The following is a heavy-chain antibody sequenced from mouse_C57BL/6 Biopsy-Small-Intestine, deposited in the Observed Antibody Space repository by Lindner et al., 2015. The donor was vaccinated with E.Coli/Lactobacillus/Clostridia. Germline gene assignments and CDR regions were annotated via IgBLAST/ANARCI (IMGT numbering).Heavy chain of an antibody. CDR1: YTFTDYYI. CDR3: KVTYHGTGLGRRDWFDP. Sequence: SVKVSCKVSGYTFTDYYIHWVQQAPGKGLVWMGLVDPEDGQTSYAENFQGRVILTADTSSDTAYMELSNLTSEDTAVYYCVKVTYHGTGLGRRDWFDPWGQGTRVTVSS. CDR2: DPEDGQTS. V-gene: IGHV1-83*01. D-gene: IGHD2-12*01. J-gene: IGHJ4*01.